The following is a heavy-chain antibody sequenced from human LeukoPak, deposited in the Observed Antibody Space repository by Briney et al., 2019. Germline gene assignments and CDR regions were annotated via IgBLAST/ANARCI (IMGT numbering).Heavy chain of an antibody. CDR3: ATNGHFDWLLSFDY. CDR2: FDPEDGET. D-gene: IGHD3-9*01. V-gene: IGHV1-24*01. J-gene: IGHJ4*02. CDR1: GYTLTELS. Sequence: GASVKVSCKVSGYTLTELSMHWVRQAPGKGLEWTGGFDPEDGETIYAQKFQGRVTMTEDTSTDTAYMELSSLRSEDTAVYYCATNGHFDWLLSFDYWGQGTLVTVSS.